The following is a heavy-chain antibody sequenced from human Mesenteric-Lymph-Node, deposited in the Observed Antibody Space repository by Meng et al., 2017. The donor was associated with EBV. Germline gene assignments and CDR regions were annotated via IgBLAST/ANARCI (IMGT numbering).Heavy chain of an antibody. J-gene: IGHJ4*02. V-gene: IGHV2-5*02. CDR1: GFSLSTRGVL. D-gene: IGHD3-3*01. CDR2: VYWDDDK. Sequence: QSALTESGPTLVKPQPTLTLTCTFSGFSLSTRGVLVGCIRPPPGQALEWLALVYWDDDKRYSPSLKSRLSITKNTSKNQVVLTMADMDPVDTGTYYCAGWSARLEYWGPGTLVTVSS. CDR3: AGWSARLEY.